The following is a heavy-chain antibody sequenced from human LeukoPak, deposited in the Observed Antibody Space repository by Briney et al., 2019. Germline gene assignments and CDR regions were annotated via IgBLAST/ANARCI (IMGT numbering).Heavy chain of an antibody. CDR1: GFTFSKYA. CDR3: AKDSSVPYGITE. Sequence: PGGSLRLSCAASGFTFSKYAMSWVRHAPGKGLEWVSAISPSDGNTFYADSVKGRFTISRDNSKNTLSLQMNGLRAEDTALYYCAKDSSVPYGITEWGQGTLVTVSS. CDR2: ISPSDGNT. J-gene: IGHJ4*02. V-gene: IGHV3-23*01. D-gene: IGHD4-17*01.